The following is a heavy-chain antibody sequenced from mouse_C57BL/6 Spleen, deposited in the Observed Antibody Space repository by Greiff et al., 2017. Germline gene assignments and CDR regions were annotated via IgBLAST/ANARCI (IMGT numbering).Heavy chain of an antibody. CDR2: INPNNGGT. Sequence: EVQLVESGPELVKPGASVKMSCKASGYTFTDYNMHWVKQSHGKSLEWIGYINPNNGGTSYNQKFKGKATLTVNTSSSTAYMELRSLTSEDSAVYYCAREEGWFAYWGQGTMVTVSA. CDR3: AREEGWFAY. J-gene: IGHJ3*01. CDR1: GYTFTDYN. V-gene: IGHV1-22*01.